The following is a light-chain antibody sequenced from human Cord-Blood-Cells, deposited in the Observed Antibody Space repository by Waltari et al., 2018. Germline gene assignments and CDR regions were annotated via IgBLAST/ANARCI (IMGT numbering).Light chain of an antibody. CDR1: NIGSKS. CDR2: YDS. J-gene: IGLJ2*01. CDR3: QVWDSSSDHVV. V-gene: IGLV3-21*04. Sequence: SYVLTQPPSVSVAPGKTARITCGGNNIGSKSVHWYQQKPGQAPVLVIYYDSDRPSGIPARFSGSNSGNMATLTISRVEAGDEADYYCQVWDSSSDHVVFGGGTKLTIL.